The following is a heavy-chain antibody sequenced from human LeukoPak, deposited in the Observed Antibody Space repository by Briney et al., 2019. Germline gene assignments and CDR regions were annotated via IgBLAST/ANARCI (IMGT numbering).Heavy chain of an antibody. V-gene: IGHV4-4*02. CDR1: GGSISSSNW. Sequence: SGTPSLTCAVSGGSISSSNWWSWVRQPPGKGLEWIGYIYHSGSTYYNPSLKSRVTISVDRSKNQFSLKLSSKTAADTAVYYCARESSQGSGWPDFDYWGQGTLVTVSS. J-gene: IGHJ4*02. CDR2: IYHSGST. D-gene: IGHD6-19*01. CDR3: ARESSQGSGWPDFDY.